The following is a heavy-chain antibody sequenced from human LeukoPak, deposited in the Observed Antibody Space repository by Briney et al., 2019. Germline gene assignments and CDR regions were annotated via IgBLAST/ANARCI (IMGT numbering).Heavy chain of an antibody. J-gene: IGHJ4*02. CDR3: ASERARGSSSWYYKHSHFDY. Sequence: GGSLRLSCAASGFTFDDYGMSWVRQAPGKGLEWVAVISYDGSNKYYADSVKGRFTISRDNSKNTLYLQMNSLRAEDTAVYYCASERARGSSSWYYKHSHFDYWGQGTLVTVSS. V-gene: IGHV3-30*03. D-gene: IGHD6-13*01. CDR1: GFTFDDYG. CDR2: ISYDGSNK.